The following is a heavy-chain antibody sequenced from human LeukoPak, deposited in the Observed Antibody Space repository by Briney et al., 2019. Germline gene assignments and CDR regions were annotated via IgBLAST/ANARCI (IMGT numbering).Heavy chain of an antibody. CDR2: IYYSGST. D-gene: IGHD1-26*01. V-gene: IGHV4-39*01. Sequence: SETLSLTCTVSGGSISSSSYYWGWIRQPPGKGLEWIGSIYYSGSTYYNPSLKSRVTIFVDTSKNQFSLKLSSVTAADTAVYYCARFGGSYEVFDYWGQGTLVTVSS. CDR3: ARFGGSYEVFDY. CDR1: GGSISSSSYY. J-gene: IGHJ4*02.